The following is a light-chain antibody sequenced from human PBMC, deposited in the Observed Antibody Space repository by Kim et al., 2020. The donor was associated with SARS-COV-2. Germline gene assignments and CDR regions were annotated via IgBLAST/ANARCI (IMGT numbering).Light chain of an antibody. CDR2: WAS. V-gene: IGKV4-1*01. J-gene: IGKJ1*01. CDR1: QSVLYSSNNKDY. Sequence: DIVMTQSPDSLTVSLGERATINCKSSQSVLYSSNNKDYVAWYQQKFGQPPKLLIYWASTRESGVPDRFSGSGSGTDFTLTINNLQAEDVAVYYCHQYYDTPRTFGQGTKVDIK. CDR3: HQYYDTPRT.